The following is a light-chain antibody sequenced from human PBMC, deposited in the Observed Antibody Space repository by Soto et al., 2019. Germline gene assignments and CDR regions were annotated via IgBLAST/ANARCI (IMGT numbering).Light chain of an antibody. V-gene: IGKV3-11*01. CDR1: QSVSSY. J-gene: IGKJ5*01. Sequence: EIVLTQSPATLSLSPGERATLSCRASQSVSSYLAWYQQKPGQAPRLLIYDASIRATGVPARFSGSGSGTDFTLTISTLEPEDFALYYCQQRSNWPPTTFGQGTRLEIK. CDR2: DAS. CDR3: QQRSNWPPTT.